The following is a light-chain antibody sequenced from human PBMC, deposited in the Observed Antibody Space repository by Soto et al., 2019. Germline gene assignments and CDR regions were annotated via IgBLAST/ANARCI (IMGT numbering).Light chain of an antibody. V-gene: IGKV3-11*01. J-gene: IGKJ3*01. Sequence: EIVLTQSPATLSLSPGERATLSCRASQSVSSYLAWYQQKPGQAPRLLIYDASNRATGIPARFSGSGSGTDLALTISSREPEDFAVYYCQQRSNWPPLFTFGPGTKVDIK. CDR2: DAS. CDR3: QQRSNWPPLFT. CDR1: QSVSSY.